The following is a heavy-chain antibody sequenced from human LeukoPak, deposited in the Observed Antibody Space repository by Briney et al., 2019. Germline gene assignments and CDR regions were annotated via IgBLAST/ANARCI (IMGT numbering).Heavy chain of an antibody. CDR3: ARSPSPYSSGWYFDY. V-gene: IGHV6-1*01. J-gene: IGHJ4*02. Sequence: SQTPSLTCAISGESVSSNTAAWNWIRQSPSRGLEWLGRTYQRSKWYNDYAVSVKSRITINPDISKNQFSLQLNSVTPEDTAVYYCARSPSPYSSGWYFDYWGQGTLVTVSS. D-gene: IGHD6-19*01. CDR2: TYQRSKWYN. CDR1: GESVSSNTAA.